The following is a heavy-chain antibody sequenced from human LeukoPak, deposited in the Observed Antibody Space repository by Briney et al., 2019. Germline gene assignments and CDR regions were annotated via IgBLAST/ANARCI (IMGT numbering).Heavy chain of an antibody. CDR3: AREGCVRFLEWSPCYYMDV. CDR2: ISYDGSNK. D-gene: IGHD3-3*01. Sequence: PGGSLRLSCAASGFTFSSYAMHWVRQAPGKGLEWVAVISYDGSNKYYADSVKGRFTISRDNSKNTLYLQMNSLRAEDTAVYYCAREGCVRFLEWSPCYYMDVWGKGTTVTVSS. V-gene: IGHV3-30-3*01. CDR1: GFTFSSYA. J-gene: IGHJ6*03.